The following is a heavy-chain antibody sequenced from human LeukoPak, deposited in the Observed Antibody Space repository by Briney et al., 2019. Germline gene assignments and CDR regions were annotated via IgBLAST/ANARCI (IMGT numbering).Heavy chain of an antibody. CDR2: INPNSGVT. CDR3: ARGGPNYQDTSGYYHPCDY. Sequence: ASVKVSCKASGYTFTGHYMHWVRQAPGQELEWMGWINPNSGVTNYAQKFQGRVTMTRDTSITTAYMELSSLRSDDTAVYHCARGGPNYQDTSGYYHPCDYWGQGTLVTVSS. D-gene: IGHD3-22*01. J-gene: IGHJ4*02. V-gene: IGHV1-2*02. CDR1: GYTFTGHY.